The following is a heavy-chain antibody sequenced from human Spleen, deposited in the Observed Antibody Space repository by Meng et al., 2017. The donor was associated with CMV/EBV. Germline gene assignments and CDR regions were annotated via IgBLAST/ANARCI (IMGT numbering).Heavy chain of an antibody. V-gene: IGHV5-51*01. D-gene: IGHD3-3*01. CDR1: GYSFSNYW. CDR3: SRRRTIFGVVHNWFDL. Sequence: GGSLRLSGKASGYSFSNYWIGWVRQMPGKGLEWMGIIYPGDSDTRYSPSFQGQVTISVDKSINTAYLQVSILKASDTATYYCSRRRTIFGVVHNWFDLWGQGTLVTVSS. J-gene: IGHJ5*02. CDR2: IYPGDSDT.